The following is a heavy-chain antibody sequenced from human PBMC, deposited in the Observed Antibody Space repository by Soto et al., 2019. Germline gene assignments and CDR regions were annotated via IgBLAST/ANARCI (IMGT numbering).Heavy chain of an antibody. Sequence: QITLKESGPTLVKPTQTLTLTCTCSGFSGTTSGVGVGWIRQPPGKTLECIALMYWNDVKRYTPSLDSRLTITKDTPKNQVVLTVPNVDPADTATYYGAHSRGYTGYEGPPRYEMEGWDQGTTVTV. J-gene: IGHJ6*02. V-gene: IGHV2-5*01. CDR3: AHSRGYTGYEGPPRYEMEG. CDR1: GFSGTTSGVG. CDR2: MYWNDVK. D-gene: IGHD5-12*01.